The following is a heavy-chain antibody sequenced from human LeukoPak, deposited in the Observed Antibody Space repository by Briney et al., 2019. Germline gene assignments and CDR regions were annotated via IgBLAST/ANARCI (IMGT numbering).Heavy chain of an antibody. V-gene: IGHV1-18*01. CDR3: ARDRMDTGTYFDY. CDR1: GYTFTNYG. CDR2: ISTYNGNT. D-gene: IGHD5-18*01. Sequence: ASVNVSCRSSGYTFTNYGITWVLQAPGPGLEWMGWISTYNGNTNYAQKLQGRVTMTTDTSTSTAYMELRSLRSDDTAMYYCARDRMDTGTYFDYWGQGTLVTVSS. J-gene: IGHJ4*02.